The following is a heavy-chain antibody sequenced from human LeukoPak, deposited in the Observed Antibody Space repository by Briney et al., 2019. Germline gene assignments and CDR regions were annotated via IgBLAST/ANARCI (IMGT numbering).Heavy chain of an antibody. CDR2: IFDTGST. Sequence: SGTLSLTCAVSGGSISSSNWWSWVRQPPGKGLEWIGEIFDTGSTNYSPSFKSRVTISVDKSKNQFSLNLSSVTAADTAVYYCARGGLDTRRLAYYFDYWGQGTLVTVSS. CDR1: GGSISSSNW. J-gene: IGHJ4*02. V-gene: IGHV4-4*02. D-gene: IGHD3-16*01. CDR3: ARGGLDTRRLAYYFDY.